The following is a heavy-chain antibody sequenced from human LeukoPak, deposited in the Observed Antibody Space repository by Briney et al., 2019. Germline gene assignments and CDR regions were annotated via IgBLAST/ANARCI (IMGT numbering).Heavy chain of an antibody. CDR2: IYYSAST. CDR3: ARYRGYDSRGYLT. D-gene: IGHD3-22*01. J-gene: IGHJ5*02. V-gene: IGHV4-31*03. Sequence: SETLSLTCTVSGGSISSGCYCWSWLRQRPGRGLELIGYIYYSASTYYNPSLKSRVTITVATSKKQSSLTLGAVTAAYTAVYYCARYRGYDSRGYLTWGQGTLVTVSS. CDR1: GGSISSGCYC.